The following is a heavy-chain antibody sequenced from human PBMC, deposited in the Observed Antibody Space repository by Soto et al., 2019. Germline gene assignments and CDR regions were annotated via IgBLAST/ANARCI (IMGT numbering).Heavy chain of an antibody. Sequence: GGSVRLSCAASGFTFDYYAMHWVRQAPGKGLEWVSGISWNSGSIGYADSVKGRFTISRDNDKNSLYLQMNSLRVEDTALYYCAKDMYSSHHYGMDVWGQGTTVTVSS. CDR3: AKDMYSSHHYGMDV. CDR1: GFTFDYYA. D-gene: IGHD6-13*01. J-gene: IGHJ6*02. CDR2: ISWNSGSI. V-gene: IGHV3-9*01.